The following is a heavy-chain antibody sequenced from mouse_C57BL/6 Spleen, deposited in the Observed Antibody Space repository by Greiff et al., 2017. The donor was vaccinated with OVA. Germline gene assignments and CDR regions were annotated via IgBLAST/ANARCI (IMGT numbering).Heavy chain of an antibody. D-gene: IGHD2-4*01. CDR2: IRSKSNNYAT. CDR1: GFSFNTYA. CDR3: VRPFYYDYGWFAY. V-gene: IGHV10-1*01. Sequence: EVKLEESGGGLVQPKGSLKLSCAASGFSFNTYAMNWVRQAPGKGLEWVARIRSKSNNYATYYADSVKDRFTISRDDSESMLYLQMNNLKTEDTAMYYCVRPFYYDYGWFAYWGQGTLVTVSA. J-gene: IGHJ3*01.